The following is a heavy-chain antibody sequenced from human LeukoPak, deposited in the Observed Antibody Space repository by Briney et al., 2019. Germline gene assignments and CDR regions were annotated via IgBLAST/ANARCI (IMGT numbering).Heavy chain of an antibody. V-gene: IGHV1-8*02. CDR2: MNPNSGNT. J-gene: IGHJ4*02. D-gene: IGHD1-7*01. CDR3: VRDRGELPHSHFDF. CDR1: GYTFTSYD. Sequence: GAPVKVSCKASGYTFTSYDINWVRQATGQGLEWMGWMNPNSGNTGYAQKFQGRVTMTTDTSTSTAYMELRSLKFDDTALYYCVRDRGELPHSHFDFWGQGTLVTVSS.